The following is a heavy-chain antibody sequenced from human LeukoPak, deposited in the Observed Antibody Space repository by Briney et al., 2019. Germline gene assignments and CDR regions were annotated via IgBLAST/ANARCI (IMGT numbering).Heavy chain of an antibody. Sequence: SETLSLTCAVYGGSFSDYYWSWIRQPPGKGLEWIGEINHSGRTNYNPSLKSRVTISVDTSKNQFSLKLSSVTAADTAVYYCAKDMESAYDCSGYYSPFDSWAQGTLVTVSS. V-gene: IGHV4-34*01. CDR3: AKDMESAYDCSGYYSPFDS. CDR1: GGSFSDYY. D-gene: IGHD3-22*01. CDR2: INHSGRT. J-gene: IGHJ4*02.